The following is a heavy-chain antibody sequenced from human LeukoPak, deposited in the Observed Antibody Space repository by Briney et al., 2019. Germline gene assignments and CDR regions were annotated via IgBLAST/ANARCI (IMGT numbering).Heavy chain of an antibody. J-gene: IGHJ4*02. CDR1: GFTFSSYA. D-gene: IGHD2-15*01. CDR3: ARERSGFDY. V-gene: IGHV3-30*09. Sequence: GGSLRLSCAASGFTFSSYAMHWVRQAPGKGLEWVAVISYDGSNKYYADSVKGRFAISRDNPKNTLYLQMNSLRAEDTAVYYCARERSGFDYWGQGTLVTVSS. CDR2: ISYDGSNK.